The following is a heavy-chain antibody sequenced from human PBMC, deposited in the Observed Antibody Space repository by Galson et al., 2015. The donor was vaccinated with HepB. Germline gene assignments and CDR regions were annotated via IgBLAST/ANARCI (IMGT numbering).Heavy chain of an antibody. J-gene: IGHJ5*02. CDR2: ISNYNTNT. D-gene: IGHD1-14*01. V-gene: IGHV1-18*01. CDR1: GYTFTQYG. Sequence: SVKVSCKASGYTFTQYGISWVRQAPGHGLEWIGWISNYNTNTKYAQNVQGRVAMTTDTSTTTVYMEVRSLRPDDTAVYFCARARYDTSAPDHWGQGTLVTVSS. CDR3: ARARYDTSAPDH.